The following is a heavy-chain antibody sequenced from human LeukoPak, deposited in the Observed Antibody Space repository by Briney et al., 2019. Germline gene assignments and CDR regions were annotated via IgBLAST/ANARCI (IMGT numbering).Heavy chain of an antibody. J-gene: IGHJ4*02. D-gene: IGHD1-26*01. CDR1: GFKFSDYY. CDR2: ISASGGTR. CDR3: ARDPSWEILSYFDF. V-gene: IGHV3-11*04. Sequence: GGSLRLSCAASGFKFSDYYMTWIRQAPGKGLEWISYISASGGTRYYGDSAKGRFIVSRDNAKNSLYLQMNSLRAEDTAVYYCARDPSWEILSYFDFWGLGTLVTVSS.